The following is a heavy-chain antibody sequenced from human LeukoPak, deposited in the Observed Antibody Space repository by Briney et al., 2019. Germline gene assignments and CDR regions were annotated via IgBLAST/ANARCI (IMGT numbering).Heavy chain of an antibody. CDR3: AKVALRWDY. Sequence: GGSLRLSCAASGFTFKNYGMSWVRQAPGKGLEWVSDISGTGANTYYADSVKGRFTISRDNSKNTLYLQMNSLRGDDTAVYSCAKVALRWDYWGQGTLVTVSS. J-gene: IGHJ4*02. CDR1: GFTFKNYG. D-gene: IGHD4-23*01. V-gene: IGHV3-23*01. CDR2: ISGTGANT.